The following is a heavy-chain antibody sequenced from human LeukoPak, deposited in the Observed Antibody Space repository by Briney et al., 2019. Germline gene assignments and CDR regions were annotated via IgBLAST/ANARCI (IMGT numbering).Heavy chain of an antibody. CDR2: IDHSGST. V-gene: IGHV4-34*01. D-gene: IGHD3-10*02. J-gene: IGHJ6*04. Sequence: SETLSLTCAVYGGSFSTYFWSWIRQPPGKGLEWIGEIDHSGSTNYNPSLKSRVTISVDTSNNPVSLKLTSVTAEDTAVYYCAELGITMIGGVWGKGTTVTISS. CDR3: AELGITMIGGV. CDR1: GGSFSTYF.